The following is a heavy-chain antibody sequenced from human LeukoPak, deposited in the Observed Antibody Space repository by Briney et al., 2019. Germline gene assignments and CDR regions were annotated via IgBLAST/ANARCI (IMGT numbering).Heavy chain of an antibody. V-gene: IGHV4-39*01. D-gene: IGHD6-6*01. CDR3: ARRSAGSCFDY. CDR2: IYYSGST. Sequence: SETLSLTCTVSGGSISSSSYYWGWIRQPPGKGLEWIGSIYYSGSTYYNPSLKSRVTISVDTSKNQFSLKLSSVTAADRAVYYCARRSAGSCFDYWGQGTLVTVSS. J-gene: IGHJ4*02. CDR1: GGSISSSSYY.